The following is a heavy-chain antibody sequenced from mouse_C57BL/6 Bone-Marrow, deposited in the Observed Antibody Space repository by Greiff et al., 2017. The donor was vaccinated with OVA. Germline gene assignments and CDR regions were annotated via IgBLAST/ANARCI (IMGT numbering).Heavy chain of an antibody. D-gene: IGHD4-1*01. CDR2: IDPANGNT. V-gene: IGHV14-3*01. J-gene: IGHJ2*01. CDR3: ARGRTGTFDY. CDR1: GFNFKNSY. Sequence: EVQLQQPVAELVRPGASVKLSCTASGFNFKNSYMHWVKQRPEQGLEWIGRIDPANGNTNSAPKFQGKATITADTSSNTAYLQLSSLTSEDTAIYYCARGRTGTFDYWGQGTTLTVSS.